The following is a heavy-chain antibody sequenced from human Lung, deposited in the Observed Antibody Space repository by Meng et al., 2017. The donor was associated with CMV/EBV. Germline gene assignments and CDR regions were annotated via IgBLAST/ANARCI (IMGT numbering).Heavy chain of an antibody. CDR3: ARESDSSGSNGYFDY. Sequence: ASVKVSXKASGYTFTDHYMHWVRQAPGQGLEWMGWINPDSGGTLYAHKFQGRVTVTRDTSISTAYMELSSLRSDDTAVYYCARESDSSGSNGYFDYWGQGTLVTVS. J-gene: IGHJ4*02. D-gene: IGHD3-22*01. CDR2: INPDSGGT. CDR1: GYTFTDHY. V-gene: IGHV1-2*02.